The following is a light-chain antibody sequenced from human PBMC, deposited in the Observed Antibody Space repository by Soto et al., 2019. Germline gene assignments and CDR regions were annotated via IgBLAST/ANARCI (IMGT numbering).Light chain of an antibody. J-gene: IGLJ1*01. CDR3: YSYTTSSTYV. Sequence: QSALTQPASVSGSPGQSITISCSGTSSDVGGYNYVSWYQQHPGKAPQVMIYDVSNRPSGVSNRFSGSKSGNTASLTISGLQAEDEADYYCYSYTTSSTYVFGTGTKVPVL. CDR1: SSDVGGYNY. CDR2: DVS. V-gene: IGLV2-14*01.